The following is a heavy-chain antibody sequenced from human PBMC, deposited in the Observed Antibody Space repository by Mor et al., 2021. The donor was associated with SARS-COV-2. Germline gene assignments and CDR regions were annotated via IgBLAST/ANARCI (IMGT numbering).Heavy chain of an antibody. Sequence: LESRVTISVDTSKNLFSLKLTSVTAADTAVYYCARHIHYYYYMDVWGKGSTVTVSS. J-gene: IGHJ6*03. CDR3: ARHIHYYYYMDV. V-gene: IGHV4-39*01.